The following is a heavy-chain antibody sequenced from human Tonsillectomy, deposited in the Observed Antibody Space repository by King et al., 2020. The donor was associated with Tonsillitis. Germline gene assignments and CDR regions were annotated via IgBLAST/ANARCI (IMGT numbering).Heavy chain of an antibody. J-gene: IGHJ5*02. Sequence: QLVQSGSELKKPGASVKVSCKASGYTFTSYAMNWVRQAPGQGLEWMGWINTNTGNPTYAQGFTGRFVFSLDTSVSTAYLQISSLKAEDTAVYYCARGIVLTYYYDSSGYQEPQNWFDPWGQGTLVTVSS. CDR2: INTNTGNP. CDR1: GYTFTSYA. CDR3: ARGIVLTYYYDSSGYQEPQNWFDP. V-gene: IGHV7-4-1*02. D-gene: IGHD3-22*01.